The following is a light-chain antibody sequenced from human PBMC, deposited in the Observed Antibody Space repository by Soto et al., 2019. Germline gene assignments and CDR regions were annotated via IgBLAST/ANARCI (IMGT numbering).Light chain of an antibody. CDR1: QSVSSY. V-gene: IGKV3-11*01. CDR3: HQRSIWPPFT. J-gene: IGKJ3*01. Sequence: EIVLTQSPATLSLSPGERATLSCRASQSVSSYLAWYQQKPGQAPRLLIYDASNRATGIPARFSGSGSGTDFTLTISSLEPEDFAVYYCHQRSIWPPFTFGPGTKVDIK. CDR2: DAS.